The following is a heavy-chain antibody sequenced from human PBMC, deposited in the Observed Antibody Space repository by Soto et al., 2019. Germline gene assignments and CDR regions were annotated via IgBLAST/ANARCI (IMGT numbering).Heavy chain of an antibody. V-gene: IGHV3-23*01. CDR2: ISGSGGSSGST. CDR3: ARDRIPTGMDV. CDR1: GFTFSSYA. Sequence: GGSLRLSCAASGFTFSSYAMSWVRQAPGKGLEWVSGISGSGGSSGSTYYADSVKGRLTISRDNSKNTLYLQMNSLRAEDTAVYYCARDRIPTGMDVWGQGTTVTVSS. J-gene: IGHJ6*02.